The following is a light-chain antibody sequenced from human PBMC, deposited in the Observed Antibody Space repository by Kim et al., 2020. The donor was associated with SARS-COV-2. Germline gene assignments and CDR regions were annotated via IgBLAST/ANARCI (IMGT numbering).Light chain of an antibody. CDR1: SSDVGGYDS. V-gene: IGLV2-14*01. CDR2: DVS. Sequence: QSALSQPASVSGSPGQSITISCTGTSSDVGGYDSVSWYQQHPGNTPKLMIYDVSKRPSGVSNRFSGSKSGNMASLTISGLQAEDEADYYCSSYTPSSTWVFGGGTKLTVL. CDR3: SSYTPSSTWV. J-gene: IGLJ3*02.